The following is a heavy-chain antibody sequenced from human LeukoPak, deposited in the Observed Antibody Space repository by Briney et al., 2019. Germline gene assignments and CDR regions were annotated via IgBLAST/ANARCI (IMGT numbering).Heavy chain of an antibody. CDR2: IRYDGSNK. CDR1: GFTFSSYG. D-gene: IGHD5-24*01. J-gene: IGHJ6*03. V-gene: IGHV3-30*02. Sequence: PGGSLRLSCAASGFTFSSYGMHWVRQAPGKGLEGVAFIRYDGSNKYYADSVKGRFTISRDNSKNTLYLQMNSLRAEDRAVYYCAKGDATIGGRYMDVWGKGPTVTVSS. CDR3: AKGDATIGGRYMDV.